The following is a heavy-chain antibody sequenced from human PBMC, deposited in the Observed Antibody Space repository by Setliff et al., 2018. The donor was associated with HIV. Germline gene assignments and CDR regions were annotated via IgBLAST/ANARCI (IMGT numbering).Heavy chain of an antibody. D-gene: IGHD1-26*01. CDR3: ARTGIIVGATPYYYYGMDV. V-gene: IGHV1-69*05. CDR2: IIPIFGTA. J-gene: IGHJ6*02. CDR1: GDTFNKYA. Sequence: SVKVSCKVSGDTFNKYAISWVRQAPGQGLEWMGGIIPIFGTANYAQKFQGRVTITTDESTSTAYMELSSLRSEDTAVYYCARTGIIVGATPYYYYGMDVWGQGTTVTVSS.